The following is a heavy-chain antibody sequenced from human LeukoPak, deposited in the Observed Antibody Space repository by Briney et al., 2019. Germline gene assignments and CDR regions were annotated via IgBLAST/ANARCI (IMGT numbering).Heavy chain of an antibody. CDR1: GGSISSSSYY. Sequence: SETLSLTCTVSGGSISSSSYYWGWIRQPPGKGLEWIGSFYNRGSTYYNPSLKSRVTISVDTSKNQFSLKLNSVTAADTALYYCARDSGPPNYYFDYWGQGTLVTVSS. V-gene: IGHV4-39*07. J-gene: IGHJ4*02. D-gene: IGHD2-8*02. CDR2: FYNRGST. CDR3: ARDSGPPNYYFDY.